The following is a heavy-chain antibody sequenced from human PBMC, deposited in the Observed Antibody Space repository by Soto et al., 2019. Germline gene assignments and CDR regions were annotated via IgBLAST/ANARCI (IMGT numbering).Heavy chain of an antibody. CDR3: ARDPIIAVAGYNWFDP. D-gene: IGHD6-19*01. CDR2: INSDGSIT. CDR1: GFTFSSYW. Sequence: EVQLVESGGGLVQPGGSLRLSCAASGFTFSSYWMHWVRQAPGKGLVWVSRINSDGSITSYADSVKGRFTISRDNAKNTLYLQMNSLRAEDTAVYYCARDPIIAVAGYNWFDPWGQGTLVTVSS. J-gene: IGHJ5*02. V-gene: IGHV3-74*01.